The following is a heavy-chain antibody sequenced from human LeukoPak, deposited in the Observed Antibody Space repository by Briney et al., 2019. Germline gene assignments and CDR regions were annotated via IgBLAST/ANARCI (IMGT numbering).Heavy chain of an antibody. Sequence: PGGSLRLSCAASGFTVSNNYMSWVRQAPGKGLEWVSVIYSDSSTYYADSVKGRFTISRDNSKNTLYLQMSSLRVEDTAVYYCARDYYGGSIDYWGQGTLVTVSS. CDR1: GFTVSNNY. CDR3: ARDYYGGSIDY. J-gene: IGHJ4*02. D-gene: IGHD4-23*01. V-gene: IGHV3-53*01. CDR2: IYSDSST.